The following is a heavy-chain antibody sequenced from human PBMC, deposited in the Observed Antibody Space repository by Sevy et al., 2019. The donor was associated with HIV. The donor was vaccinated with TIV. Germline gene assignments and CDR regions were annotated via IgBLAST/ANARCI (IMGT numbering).Heavy chain of an antibody. D-gene: IGHD3-22*01. CDR2: VYHTGST. CDR1: GVSVTSDTYY. J-gene: IGHJ4*02. Sequence: SETLSLTCAVSGVSVTSDTYYWSWIRQPPGKGLEWIGYVYHTGSTNYSPSFKSRVTISIDTSKNQCSLRLFSVAAADTAMYYCAREPYFFDKSGYFWDYWGQGSLVTVSS. CDR3: AREPYFFDKSGYFWDY. V-gene: IGHV4-61*01.